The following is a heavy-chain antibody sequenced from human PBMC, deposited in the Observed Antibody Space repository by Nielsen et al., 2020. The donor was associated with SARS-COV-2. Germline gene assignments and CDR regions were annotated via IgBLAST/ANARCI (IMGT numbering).Heavy chain of an antibody. CDR2: ISSSSSFT. V-gene: IGHV3-21*04. CDR3: ARDARPGTTGYYYGLDV. CDR1: GFTFSTYA. J-gene: IGHJ6*02. D-gene: IGHD1-1*01. Sequence: GGSLRLSCSASGFTFSTYAMHWVCQAPGTGLEWVSSISSSSSFTYYADSVKGRFTISKDDANNLLSLQIDGLRGEDTAVYYCARDARPGTTGYYYGLDVWGRGTTVIVSS.